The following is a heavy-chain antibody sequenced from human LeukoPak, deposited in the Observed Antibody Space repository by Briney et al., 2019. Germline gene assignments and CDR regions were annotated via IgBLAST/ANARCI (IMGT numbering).Heavy chain of an antibody. D-gene: IGHD3-16*01. CDR1: GFTFTNYA. Sequence: GGSLRLSCAASGFTFTNYAVTWVRQAPGKGLEWVSSISDTYAVTYYTDSVKGRCTISRDNSKKTVYLQLTNLRAEDTAVYFCVRHDSFIPFWGQGTLVTVSS. J-gene: IGHJ4*02. CDR3: VRHDSFIPF. CDR2: ISDTYAVT. V-gene: IGHV3-23*01.